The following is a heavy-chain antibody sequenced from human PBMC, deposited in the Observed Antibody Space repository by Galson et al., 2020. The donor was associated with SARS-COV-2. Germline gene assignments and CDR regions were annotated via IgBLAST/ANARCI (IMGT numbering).Heavy chain of an antibody. D-gene: IGHD3-22*01. Sequence: SQTLSLTCTVSGGSISSGSYYWSWIRQPAGKGLEWNGRIYTSGSTNYNPSLKSRVTISVDTSKNQFSLKLSSVTAADTAVYYCAWSMVMTTGYYYYYYGMDVWGQGTTVTVSS. V-gene: IGHV4-61*02. J-gene: IGHJ6*02. CDR1: GGSISSGSYY. CDR2: IYTSGST. CDR3: AWSMVMTTGYYYYYYGMDV.